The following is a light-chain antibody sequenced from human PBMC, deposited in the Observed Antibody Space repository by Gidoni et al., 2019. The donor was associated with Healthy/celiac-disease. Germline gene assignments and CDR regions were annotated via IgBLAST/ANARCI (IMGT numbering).Light chain of an antibody. J-gene: IGKJ1*01. CDR1: QSISSY. V-gene: IGKV1-39*01. CDR2: AAS. Sequence: DNQMSQSTSSLSASVGDRITITCPASQSISSYLNWYQQKPGKAPKLLIYAASSLQSGVPARFSGSGSGTDFTLTISSLEPEDFATYYCQQSYSTPRTFGQGTKVEIK. CDR3: QQSYSTPRT.